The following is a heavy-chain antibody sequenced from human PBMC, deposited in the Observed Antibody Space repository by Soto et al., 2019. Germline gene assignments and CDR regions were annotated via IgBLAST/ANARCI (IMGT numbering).Heavy chain of an antibody. V-gene: IGHV1-3*01. Sequence: ASVKVSCKASGYTFTSYAMHWVRQAPGQRLEWMGWISAGNGNTKYSQKFQGRVTITRDTSASTGYMDLSSLRSEDTAVYYCARVSLVTIRGWFDPWGQGTLVTVSS. D-gene: IGHD2-21*02. CDR2: ISAGNGNT. CDR3: ARVSLVTIRGWFDP. J-gene: IGHJ5*02. CDR1: GYTFTSYA.